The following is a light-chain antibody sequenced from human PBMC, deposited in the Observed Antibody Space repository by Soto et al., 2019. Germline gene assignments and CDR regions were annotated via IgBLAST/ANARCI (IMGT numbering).Light chain of an antibody. V-gene: IGKV3-15*01. CDR3: QQYNNWPRWT. J-gene: IGKJ1*01. CDR1: QSVSSN. Sequence: EIVMTQSPATLSVSPGERATLSCRASQSVSSNLAWYQQKPGQAPRLLIYGASTRTTGIPARFSGSGSGTEFTLTISSLQSEDFVVYYCQQYNNWPRWTFGQGTKVDSK. CDR2: GAS.